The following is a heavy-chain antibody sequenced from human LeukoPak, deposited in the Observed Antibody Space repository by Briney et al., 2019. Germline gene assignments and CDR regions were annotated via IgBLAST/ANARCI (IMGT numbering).Heavy chain of an antibody. CDR1: GGSISSYY. D-gene: IGHD3-22*01. Sequence: SETLSLTCTVSGGSISSYYWSWIRQPPGKGLEWIGYIYYSGSTNYNPSLKSRVTISVDTSKNQFSLKLSSVTAADTAVYYYARGLGRSYYYDSSGYFDYWGQGTLVTVSS. CDR3: ARGLGRSYYYDSSGYFDY. V-gene: IGHV4-59*01. J-gene: IGHJ4*02. CDR2: IYYSGST.